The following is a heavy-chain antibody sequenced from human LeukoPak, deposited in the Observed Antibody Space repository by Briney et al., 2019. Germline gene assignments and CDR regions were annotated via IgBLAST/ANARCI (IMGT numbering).Heavy chain of an antibody. J-gene: IGHJ6*02. V-gene: IGHV1-18*01. Sequence: ASVKVSCKASGYTFTSYGISWVRQAPGQGLEWMGWISAYNGNTNYAQKLQGRVTMTTDTSTSTAYMELRSLRSDDTAVYYCARVSTSLYYYGMDVWGQGTTVTVSS. CDR2: ISAYNGNT. CDR3: ARVSTSLYYYGMDV. CDR1: GYTFTSYG. D-gene: IGHD5/OR15-5a*01.